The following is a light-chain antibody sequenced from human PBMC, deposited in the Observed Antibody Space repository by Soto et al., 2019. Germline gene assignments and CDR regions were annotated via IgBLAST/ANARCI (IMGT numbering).Light chain of an antibody. J-gene: IGKJ4*01. V-gene: IGKV1-39*01. CDR2: SAS. Sequence: DIQMTQSPSSLSASVGDRVTITCRASQTITSYVNWYQQKPGKAPKLLIYSASSLESGVPSRFSGSESGTEFTLTISSLQPEDFATYYCQQSYSLPLTFGGGTKV. CDR1: QTITSY. CDR3: QQSYSLPLT.